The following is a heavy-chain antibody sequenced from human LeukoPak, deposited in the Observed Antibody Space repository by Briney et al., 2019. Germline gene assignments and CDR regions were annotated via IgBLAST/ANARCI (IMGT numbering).Heavy chain of an antibody. V-gene: IGHV4-34*09. Sequence: SETLSLTCAVYGGSLSGYYWSWIRQPPGKGLEWIGEMDNSGSSNYNPSLKSRVTISVDTSKNQFSLKLSSVTAADTAVYYCAREADYYDSSGLTDAFDIWGQGTMVTVSS. CDR1: GGSLSGYY. J-gene: IGHJ3*02. CDR3: AREADYYDSSGLTDAFDI. CDR2: MDNSGSS. D-gene: IGHD3-22*01.